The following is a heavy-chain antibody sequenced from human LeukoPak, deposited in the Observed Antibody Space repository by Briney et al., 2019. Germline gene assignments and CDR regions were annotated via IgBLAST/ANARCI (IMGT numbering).Heavy chain of an antibody. CDR1: GGSFSGYY. CDR3: ARGSFLNYYDSSGLNDAFDI. J-gene: IGHJ3*02. V-gene: IGHV4-34*01. D-gene: IGHD3-22*01. CDR2: INHSGST. Sequence: SETLSLTCAVYGGSFSGYYWSWIRQPPGKGLEWIGEINHSGSTSYNPSLKSRVTISVDTSKNQFSLKLSSVTAADTAVYYCARGSFLNYYDSSGLNDAFDIWGQGTMVTVSS.